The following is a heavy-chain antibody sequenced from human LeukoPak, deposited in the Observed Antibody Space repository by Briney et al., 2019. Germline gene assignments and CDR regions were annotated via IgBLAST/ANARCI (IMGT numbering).Heavy chain of an antibody. CDR3: AKDLYYYDSSGLPPDY. J-gene: IGHJ4*02. V-gene: IGHV3-30*18. CDR2: ISYDGSNK. CDR1: GFTFSSYG. D-gene: IGHD3-22*01. Sequence: GGSLRLSCAASGFTFSSYGMHWVRQAPGKGLECVAVISYDGSNKYYADSVKGRFTISRDNSKNTLYLQMNSLGAEDTAVYYCAKDLYYYDSSGLPPDYWGQGTLVTVSS.